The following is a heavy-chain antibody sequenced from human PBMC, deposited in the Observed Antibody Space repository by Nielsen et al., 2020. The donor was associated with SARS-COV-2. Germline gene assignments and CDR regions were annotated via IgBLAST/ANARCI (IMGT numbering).Heavy chain of an antibody. Sequence: GESLKISCAVSGFPVRSFDMTWVRQAPGKGLEWVSFIYKGGTSYNADSVRGRFTISRDASKNTLYLQMNNLRDEDTAVYFCARSCGGDCSRAFDFWGQGTMVNVSS. J-gene: IGHJ3*01. CDR3: ARSCGGDCSRAFDF. D-gene: IGHD2-21*02. CDR2: IYKGGTS. V-gene: IGHV3-53*01. CDR1: GFPVRSFD.